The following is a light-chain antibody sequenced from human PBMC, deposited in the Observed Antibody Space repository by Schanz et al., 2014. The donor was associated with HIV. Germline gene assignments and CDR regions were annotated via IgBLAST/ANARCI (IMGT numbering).Light chain of an antibody. CDR3: AAWDDSLRGWV. V-gene: IGLV2-14*03. CDR2: DVR. Sequence: QSALTQPASVSGSPGQSITISCTGTSSDVGGFNYVSWYQQHPGKAPKVMIYDVRNRPSGVSNRFSGSKSGNTASLTISGLQVEDEADYYCAAWDDSLRGWVFGGGTKLTV. J-gene: IGLJ3*02. CDR1: SSDVGGFNY.